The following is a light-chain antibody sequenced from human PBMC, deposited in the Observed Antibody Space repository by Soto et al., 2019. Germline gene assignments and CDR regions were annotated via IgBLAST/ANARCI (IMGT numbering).Light chain of an antibody. Sequence: QSALTQPASVSGSPGQSITISCTGTSSDVGAYNYVSWYQQHPGKAPKLMIYDVSNRPSGVSYRFSGSKSGNTASLTISGLQAEDEAAYYCSSYTTSSTLVFGGGTQLTVL. J-gene: IGLJ2*01. CDR1: SSDVGAYNY. V-gene: IGLV2-14*01. CDR2: DVS. CDR3: SSYTTSSTLV.